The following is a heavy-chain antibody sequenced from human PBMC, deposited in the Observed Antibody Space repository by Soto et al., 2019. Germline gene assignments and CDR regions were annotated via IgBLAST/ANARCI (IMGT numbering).Heavy chain of an antibody. Sequence: QVQLVQSGAEVKKPGASVKVSCKASGYTFTSYYMHWVRQAPGQGLEWMGIINPSGGRTSYAQKCEGRVTMTRDASTSQVDRELSSLRSEDTAVYYCARVGRDDYIWGSADYWGQGTLVTVSS. CDR2: INPSGGRT. CDR1: GYTFTSYY. V-gene: IGHV1-46*03. D-gene: IGHD3-16*01. J-gene: IGHJ4*02. CDR3: ARVGRDDYIWGSADY.